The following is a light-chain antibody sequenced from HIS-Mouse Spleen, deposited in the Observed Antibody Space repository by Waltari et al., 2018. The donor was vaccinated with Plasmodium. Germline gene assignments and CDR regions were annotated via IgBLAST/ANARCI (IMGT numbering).Light chain of an antibody. V-gene: IGKV3-15*01. J-gene: IGKJ2*01. CDR1: QSVSSN. CDR3: QQYNNPRTT. CDR2: GAS. Sequence: EIVMTQSPATLSVSPGARATLSCRASQSVSSNLAWYQQKPGQAPRLLIYGASTRATGIPARFSGSGSGTEFTLTISSQQSEDFAVYYCQQYNNPRTTFGQGTKLEIK.